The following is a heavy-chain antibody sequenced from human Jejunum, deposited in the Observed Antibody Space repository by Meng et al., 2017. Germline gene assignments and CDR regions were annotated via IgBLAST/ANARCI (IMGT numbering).Heavy chain of an antibody. CDR3: ARDMYSYGYHDY. V-gene: IGHV7-4-1*02. J-gene: IGHJ4*02. CDR2: INTNTGKP. Sequence: VQCGIELMCPGASSKVLFKSSGYTFTNYAINGVRQAPGQGLQWMGRINTNTGKPTYAQDFTGRFVFSLDTSVTTAYLEISSLEAEDTATYYCARDMYSYGYHDYWGQGTLVTVSS. D-gene: IGHD5-18*01. CDR1: GYTFTNYA.